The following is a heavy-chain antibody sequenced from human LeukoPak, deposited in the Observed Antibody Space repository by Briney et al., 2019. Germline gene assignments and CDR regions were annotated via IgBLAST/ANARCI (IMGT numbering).Heavy chain of an antibody. CDR1: GGSFSGYY. CDR3: ARDGMAVAVGYFDL. J-gene: IGHJ2*01. Sequence: PSETLSLTCAVYGGSFSGYYWSWIRQPPGKGLEWIGEINHSGSTNYNPSLKSRVTISVDTSKNQFSLQLNSVTPEDTAVYYCARDGMAVAVGYFDLWGRGTLVTVSS. CDR2: INHSGST. D-gene: IGHD6-19*01. V-gene: IGHV4-34*01.